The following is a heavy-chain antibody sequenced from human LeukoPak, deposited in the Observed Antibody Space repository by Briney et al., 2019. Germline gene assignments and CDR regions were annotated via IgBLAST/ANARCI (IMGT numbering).Heavy chain of an antibody. CDR3: AKATYSTSPGYYFDY. Sequence: GGSLRLSCAASGCTFDDYAMHWVRQAPGQGLEWVSSISWNSGSIAYADSVKGRFTISRDNAKNSLYLQMNSLRAEDSAFYYCAKATYSTSPGYYFDYWGQGNLVTVSS. D-gene: IGHD2-2*01. J-gene: IGHJ4*02. CDR1: GCTFDDYA. CDR2: ISWNSGSI. V-gene: IGHV3-9*01.